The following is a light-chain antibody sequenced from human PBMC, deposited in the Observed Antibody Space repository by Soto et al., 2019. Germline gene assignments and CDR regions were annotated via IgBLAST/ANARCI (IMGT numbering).Light chain of an antibody. V-gene: IGKV1-5*01. CDR2: DAS. CDR1: QTIHSF. J-gene: IGKJ1*01. CDR3: QQFHSFPWT. Sequence: DIQMTPSPSTLSASVVDRVTITCRASQTIHSFLAWYQQTAGKAPKLLIYDASNLESGVPSRFSGSGSGTEFTLTVSSLQPDDFATFYCQQFHSFPWTFGQGTKVDIK.